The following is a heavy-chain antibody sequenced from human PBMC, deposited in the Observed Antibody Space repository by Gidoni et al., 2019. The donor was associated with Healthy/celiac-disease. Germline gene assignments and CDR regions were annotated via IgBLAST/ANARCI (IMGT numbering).Heavy chain of an antibody. V-gene: IGHV3-15*01. CDR2: IKSKTDGGTT. CDR1: GFTFSNAW. J-gene: IGHJ4*02. Sequence: EVQLVESGGGLVKPGGSLRLSCAAPGFTFSNAWMRRVRQAPGKGLEWVGRIKSKTDGGTTDYAAPVKGRFTISRDDSKNTLYLQMNSLKTEDTAVYYCTTDPQAYYYDSSGYPNYFDYWGQGTLVTVSS. D-gene: IGHD3-22*01. CDR3: TTDPQAYYYDSSGYPNYFDY.